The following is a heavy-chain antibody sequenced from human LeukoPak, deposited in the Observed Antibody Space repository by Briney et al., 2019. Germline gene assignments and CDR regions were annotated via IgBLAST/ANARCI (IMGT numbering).Heavy chain of an antibody. J-gene: IGHJ4*02. D-gene: IGHD6-19*01. CDR3: ASTGEMYSSGWYFDY. CDR1: GGSISSYY. Sequence: PSETLSLTCTVSGGSISSYYWRWIRQAPGEGLEWIGYIIYTGTTNYNPSLRSRVAISIDPSKNQFSLNLSSVTAADTAVYYCASTGEMYSSGWYFDYWGQGTLVTVSS. V-gene: IGHV4-59*01. CDR2: IIYTGTT.